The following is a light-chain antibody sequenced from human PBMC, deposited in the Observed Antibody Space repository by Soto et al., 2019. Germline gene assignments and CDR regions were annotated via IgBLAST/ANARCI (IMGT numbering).Light chain of an antibody. J-gene: IGKJ1*01. CDR2: KAS. CDR1: QSISSW. CDR3: QQYNSVWT. Sequence: DIQMTQSPSTLSASVGDRVTITCRASQSISSWLAWYQQKPGQAPKLLIYKASSLESGVPARFSGSGSGTEFTLTISCLQSDDFETYYCQQYNSVWTSGQGAKGEIK. V-gene: IGKV1-5*03.